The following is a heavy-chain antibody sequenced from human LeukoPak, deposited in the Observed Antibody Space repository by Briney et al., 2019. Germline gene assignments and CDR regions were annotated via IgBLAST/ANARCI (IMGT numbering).Heavy chain of an antibody. CDR2: IQQDGSDK. CDR1: GFTFSSSW. V-gene: IGHV3-7*01. CDR3: YPHSDGSGSYLNY. J-gene: IGHJ4*02. Sequence: GGSLRLSCAASGFTFSSSWMSWVRQAPGKGLEWVANIQQDGSDKYYVDSVKGRFTISRDNAKNSLYLQMNSLRAEDTAVYYCYPHSDGSGSYLNYWGQGTLVTVSS. D-gene: IGHD3-10*01.